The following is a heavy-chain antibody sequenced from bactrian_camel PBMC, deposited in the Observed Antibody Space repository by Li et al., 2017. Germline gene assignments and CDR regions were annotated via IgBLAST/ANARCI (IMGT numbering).Heavy chain of an antibody. CDR1: RYTYGSHS. V-gene: IGHV3S42*01. CDR2: ISGSGWTT. J-gene: IGHJ4*01. Sequence: VQLVESGGGSVQTGGSLTLSCQDTRYTYGSHSMAWEMAWFRQAPGKEREGVAAISGSGWTTRYAESVKGRFTISRDNAKNTVYLQMNSLKADDTAVYFCSNGADRGQGTQVTVS.